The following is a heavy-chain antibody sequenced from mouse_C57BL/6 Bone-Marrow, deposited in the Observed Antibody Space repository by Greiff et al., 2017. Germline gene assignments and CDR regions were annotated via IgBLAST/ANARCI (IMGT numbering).Heavy chain of an antibody. CDR2: ISDGGSYT. CDR3: ARGRLRYCDY. D-gene: IGHD1-1*01. J-gene: IGHJ2*01. V-gene: IGHV5-4*03. Sequence: EVMLVESGGGLVKPGGSLKLSCAASGFTFSSYAMSWVRQTPEKRLEWVATISDGGSYTYYPDNVKGRFTISRDNAKNNLYLQMSHLKSEDTAMYYCARGRLRYCDYWGQGTTLTVSS. CDR1: GFTFSSYA.